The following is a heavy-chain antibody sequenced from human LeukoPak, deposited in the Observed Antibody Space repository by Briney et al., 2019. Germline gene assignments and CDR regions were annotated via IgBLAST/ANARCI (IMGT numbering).Heavy chain of an antibody. CDR1: GFTFSSYW. J-gene: IGHJ4*02. CDR3: ARLGYSAYDF. D-gene: IGHD5-12*01. V-gene: IGHV3-74*01. Sequence: QPGASLRPSCAASGFTFSSYWMYWVRQAPGNGLVWVSRINGDGSRTNYADSVKGRFTLSRDNAKNTLYLQMNSLRAEDTAVYYCARLGYSAYDFWGQGTLVTVSS. CDR2: INGDGSRT.